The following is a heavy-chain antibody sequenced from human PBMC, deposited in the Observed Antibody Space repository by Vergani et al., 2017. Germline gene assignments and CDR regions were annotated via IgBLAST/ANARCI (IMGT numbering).Heavy chain of an antibody. CDR2: IYYSGST. V-gene: IGHV4-39*01. D-gene: IGHD2-21*02. Sequence: QLQLQESGPGLVKPSETLSLTCTASGGSISSSSYYWGWIRQPPGKGLEWIGTIYYSGSTYYNPSLKSRVTISVDTSKNQFSLKLSSVTAADTAVYYCARQYCGGDCYRPDYYYYGMDVWGQGTTVTVSS. CDR3: ARQYCGGDCYRPDYYYYGMDV. CDR1: GGSISSSSYY. J-gene: IGHJ6*02.